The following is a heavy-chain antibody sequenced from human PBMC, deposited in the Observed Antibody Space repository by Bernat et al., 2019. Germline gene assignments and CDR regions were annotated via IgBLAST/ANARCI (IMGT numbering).Heavy chain of an antibody. CDR3: ARDRYYYDTPAAWFDP. J-gene: IGHJ5*02. CDR2: IWYDGSNK. Sequence: QVQLVESGGGVVQPGRSLRLSCAASGFTFSSYGMHWVRQAPGKGLEWVAVIWYDGSNKYYADSVKGRFTISRDNSKNTLYLQMNSLRAEDTALYYCARDRYYYDTPAAWFDPWGQGTLVTVSS. CDR1: GFTFSSYG. V-gene: IGHV3-33*01. D-gene: IGHD3-22*01.